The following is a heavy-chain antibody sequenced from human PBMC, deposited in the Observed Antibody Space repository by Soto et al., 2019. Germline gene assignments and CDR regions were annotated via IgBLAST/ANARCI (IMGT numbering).Heavy chain of an antibody. CDR2: IYYSGST. J-gene: IGHJ6*03. D-gene: IGHD2-2*03. CDR1: GGSIGSYY. CDR3: ARVGIVVVPAATPLYYYYMDV. V-gene: IGHV4-59*01. Sequence: QVQLQESGPGLVKPSETLSLTCTVSGGSIGSYYWSWIRQPPGKGLEWIGYIYYSGSTNYNPSLKSRVTISVDTSKNQFSLKLSSVTAADTAVYYCARVGIVVVPAATPLYYYYMDVWGKGTTVTVSS.